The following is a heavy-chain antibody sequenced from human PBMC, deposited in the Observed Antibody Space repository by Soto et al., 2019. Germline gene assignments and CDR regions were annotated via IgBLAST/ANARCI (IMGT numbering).Heavy chain of an antibody. CDR1: GFSFVKYA. J-gene: IGHJ4*02. Sequence: GGSLRLSCAASGFSFVKYAMNWVRQAPGKGLEWVSGLSGSGTSTYYADSVKGRFTISRDNSRDTLFLQMNSLTADDTAVYYCAKATTNGGWFNPFDSWGQGALVTVSS. CDR3: AKATTNGGWFNPFDS. V-gene: IGHV3-23*01. D-gene: IGHD6-19*01. CDR2: LSGSGTST.